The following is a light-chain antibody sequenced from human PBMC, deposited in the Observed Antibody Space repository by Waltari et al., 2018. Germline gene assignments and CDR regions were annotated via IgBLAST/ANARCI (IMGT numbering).Light chain of an antibody. J-gene: IGKJ1*01. V-gene: IGKV1-8*01. Sequence: AIRITQSPSSLSASTGDRVTITCRASHGISSYLAWYQQKPGKAPTVLIYAASTLQSGVPSRFSGSGSGTDFTLTISCLQSEDFAIYYCQQYYSNPATFGQGTKVEIK. CDR3: QQYYSNPAT. CDR1: HGISSY. CDR2: AAS.